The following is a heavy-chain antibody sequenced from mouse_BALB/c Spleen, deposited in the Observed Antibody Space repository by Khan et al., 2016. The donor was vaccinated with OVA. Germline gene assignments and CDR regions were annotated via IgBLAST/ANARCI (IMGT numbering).Heavy chain of an antibody. D-gene: IGHD1-1*01. Sequence: QVQLKQSGAELAKPGASVKLSCKASGYTFTSYWMHWVKQRPGQGLEWIGYIDPSTDYTEYNQKFRDKATLTVDTSSTTVYMQLTSLTSEDSAVYYCVNHGNSCAWFTYWGQGTLVTVSA. V-gene: IGHV1-7*01. J-gene: IGHJ3*01. CDR3: VNHGNSCAWFTY. CDR2: IDPSTDYT. CDR1: GYTFTSYW.